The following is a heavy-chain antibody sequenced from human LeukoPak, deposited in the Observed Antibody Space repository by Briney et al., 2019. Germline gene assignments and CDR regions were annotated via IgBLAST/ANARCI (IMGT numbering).Heavy chain of an antibody. V-gene: IGHV4-34*01. CDR2: INHSGST. D-gene: IGHD6-13*01. J-gene: IGHJ4*02. CDR1: GGSFSGYY. CDR3: ARLTEQQLILDY. Sequence: SETLSLTCAVYGGSFSGYYWSWIRQPPGKGLEWIGEINHSGSTNYNPPLKSRVTISVDTSKNQFSLKLSSVTAADTAVYYCARLTEQQLILDYWGQGTLVTVSS.